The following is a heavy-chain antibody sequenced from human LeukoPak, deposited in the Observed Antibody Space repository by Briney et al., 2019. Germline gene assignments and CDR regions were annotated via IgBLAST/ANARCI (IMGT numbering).Heavy chain of an antibody. J-gene: IGHJ4*02. V-gene: IGHV2-5*02. Sequence: SGPTLVNPTQTLTLTCTFSGFSLSTSGVGVGWIRQPPGKALEWFALIYWDDDKRYSPSLKSRLTITKDTFKNQVVLTMTNMDPVDTATYYCAHNAGGYSYGYPPYFDYWGQGTLVTVSS. CDR2: IYWDDDK. D-gene: IGHD5-18*01. CDR3: AHNAGGYSYGYPPYFDY. CDR1: GFSLSTSGVG.